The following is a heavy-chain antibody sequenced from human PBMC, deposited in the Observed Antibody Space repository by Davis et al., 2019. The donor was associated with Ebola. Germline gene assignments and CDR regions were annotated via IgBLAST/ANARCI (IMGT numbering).Heavy chain of an antibody. Sequence: GESLKISCAASGFTFSSYAMHWVRQAPGKGLVWVSRINSDGSSTSYADSVKGRFTISRHNSKNTLYLQMNSLRAEDTAVYYCARYFGSYVDYWGQGTLVTVSS. J-gene: IGHJ4*02. CDR1: GFTFSSYA. D-gene: IGHD3-10*01. CDR2: INSDGSST. CDR3: ARYFGSYVDY. V-gene: IGHV3-74*01.